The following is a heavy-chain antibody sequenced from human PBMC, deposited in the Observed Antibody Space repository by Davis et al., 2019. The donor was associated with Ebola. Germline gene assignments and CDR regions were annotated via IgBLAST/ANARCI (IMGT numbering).Heavy chain of an antibody. V-gene: IGHV3-20*01. CDR1: GFTFDDYA. Sequence: GESLKISCAASGFTFDDYAMTWGRQAPGKGLEWVSGITWNGGSSGYADSVKGRFTISRDNAKNSLYLQMNRLRAGDTAFYHCARVNAVTGYSRFDSWGQGTLVTVSS. J-gene: IGHJ5*01. D-gene: IGHD3-9*01. CDR2: ITWNGGSS. CDR3: ARVNAVTGYSRFDS.